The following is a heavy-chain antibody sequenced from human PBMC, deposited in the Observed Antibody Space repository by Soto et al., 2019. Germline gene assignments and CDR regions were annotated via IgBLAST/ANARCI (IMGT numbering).Heavy chain of an antibody. D-gene: IGHD6-19*01. CDR3: ARDEGIAVAGPFDY. Sequence: GASVKVSCKASGGTFSSYTISWVRQAPGQRLEWMGRIIPILGIAKYAQKFQGRGTITADTSTSTAFMELTSLRSEDTAVYYCARDEGIAVAGPFDYWGQGTLVTVSS. J-gene: IGHJ4*02. CDR1: GGTFSSYT. V-gene: IGHV1-69*04. CDR2: IIPILGIA.